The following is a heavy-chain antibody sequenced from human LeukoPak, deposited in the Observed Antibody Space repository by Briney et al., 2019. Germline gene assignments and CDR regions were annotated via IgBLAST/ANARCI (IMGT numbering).Heavy chain of an antibody. CDR3: ARGLSWLLSGWYFDF. J-gene: IGHJ2*01. Sequence: GGSLRLSCAASGFSLIDYNMNWVRQAPGKGLEWISYISSSSSTRHYADSVKGRFTISRDNAKNSLYLQMNSLRGEGTAVYYCARGLSWLLSGWYFDFWGRGTLVTVSS. V-gene: IGHV3-48*01. CDR1: GFSLIDYN. CDR2: ISSSSSTR. D-gene: IGHD2-2*01.